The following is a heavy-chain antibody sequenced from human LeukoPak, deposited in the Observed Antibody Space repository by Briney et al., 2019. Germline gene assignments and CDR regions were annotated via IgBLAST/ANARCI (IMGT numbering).Heavy chain of an antibody. CDR2: FDPSDSYT. D-gene: IGHD5-12*01. J-gene: IGHJ5*02. CDR3: ASYSGYDYRGYWFDP. Sequence: GGSLKISCQGSGSPFTSYWISWVRRLPGKGLEWMGRFDPSDSYTNYSPSFQGHVSIAADKSISTAYLQWSSLKASDTAMYYCASYSGYDYRGYWFDPWGKGTLVTVSS. CDR1: GSPFTSYW. V-gene: IGHV5-10-1*01.